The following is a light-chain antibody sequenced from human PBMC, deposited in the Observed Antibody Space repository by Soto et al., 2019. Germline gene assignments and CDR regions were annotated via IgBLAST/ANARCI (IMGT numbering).Light chain of an antibody. CDR3: QQYGTPAYN. J-gene: IGKJ2*01. Sequence: EIVLTQSPGTLSWSPGERGTLSCRASQSISSSYLAWYQQRPGQAPRLLIYGASIRAPGVPDRFSGSGSGTDFTLTISRLEPEDYAVYHCQQYGTPAYNFGQGTNLDIK. V-gene: IGKV3-20*01. CDR1: QSISSSY. CDR2: GAS.